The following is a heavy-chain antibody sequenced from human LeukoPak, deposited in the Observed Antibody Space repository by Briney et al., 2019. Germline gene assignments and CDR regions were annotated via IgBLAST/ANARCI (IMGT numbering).Heavy chain of an antibody. D-gene: IGHD6-19*01. CDR3: ARDPGYSSGLDV. Sequence: SETLSLTCTASGGSISSSSYYWGWIRQPPGKGLEWIGSIYYSGSTYYNPSLKSRVTISVDTSKNQFSLKLSSVTAADTAVYYCARDPGYSSGLDVWGKGTTVTVSS. CDR2: IYYSGST. CDR1: GGSISSSSYY. J-gene: IGHJ6*04. V-gene: IGHV4-39*07.